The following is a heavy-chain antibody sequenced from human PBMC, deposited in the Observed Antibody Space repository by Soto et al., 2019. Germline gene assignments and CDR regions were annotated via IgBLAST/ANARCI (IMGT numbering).Heavy chain of an antibody. Sequence: GASVKVSCKASGGTFSSYTISWVRQAPGQGLEWMGRIIPILGIANYAQKFQGRVTITADKSTSTAYMELSSLRSEDTAVYYCASFRSSSWDWFDPWGQGTLVTVSS. CDR1: GGTFSSYT. D-gene: IGHD6-13*01. CDR2: IIPILGIA. CDR3: ASFRSSSWDWFDP. J-gene: IGHJ5*02. V-gene: IGHV1-69*02.